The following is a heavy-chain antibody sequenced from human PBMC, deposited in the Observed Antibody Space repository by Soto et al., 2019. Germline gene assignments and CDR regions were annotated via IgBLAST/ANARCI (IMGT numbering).Heavy chain of an antibody. V-gene: IGHV4-59*01. CDR1: GGSISSYY. CDR2: IYYSGST. Sequence: TVSGGSISSYYWSWIRQPPGKGLEWIGYIYYSGSTNYNPSLKSRVTISVDTSKNQFSLKLSSVTAADTAVYYCARISVAGPYYYGMDVWGQGTTVTVSS. CDR3: ARISVAGPYYYGMDV. D-gene: IGHD6-19*01. J-gene: IGHJ6*02.